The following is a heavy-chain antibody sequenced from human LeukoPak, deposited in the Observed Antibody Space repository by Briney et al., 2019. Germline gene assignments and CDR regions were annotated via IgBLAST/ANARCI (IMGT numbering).Heavy chain of an antibody. CDR3: ATVGSGYSSSWYWFDP. CDR2: FDPEDGET. CDR1: GYTLTELS. V-gene: IGHV1-24*01. D-gene: IGHD6-13*01. J-gene: IGHJ5*02. Sequence: ASVKVSCKVSGYTLTELSMHWVRQAPGKGLEWMGGFDPEDGETIYAQKFQGRVTMTEDTSTDTAYMELSSLRSEDTAVYYCATVGSGYSSSWYWFDPWGQGTLVTVSS.